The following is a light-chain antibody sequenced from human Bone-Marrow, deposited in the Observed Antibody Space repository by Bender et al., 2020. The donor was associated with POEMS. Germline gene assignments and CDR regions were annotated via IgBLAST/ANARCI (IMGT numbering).Light chain of an antibody. CDR3: AAWEDSLNGWV. Sequence: QSALTQPASLSGSPGQSVTISCTGTSSDVGSHDLVSWYQQHPGKAPKLIIYEVNQRPSGVPDRFSGSKSGTSASLAISGLQSEDEADYYCAAWEDSLNGWVFGGGTKLTVL. CDR2: EVN. V-gene: IGLV2-14*02. J-gene: IGLJ3*02. CDR1: SSDVGSHDL.